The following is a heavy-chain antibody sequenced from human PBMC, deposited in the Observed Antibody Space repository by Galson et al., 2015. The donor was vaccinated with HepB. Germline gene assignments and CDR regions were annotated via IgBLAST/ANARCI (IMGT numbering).Heavy chain of an antibody. D-gene: IGHD4-17*01. CDR1: EYTFTGYF. Sequence: SVKVSCKASEYTFTGYFIHWVRQAPGQGLEWMGWLNPKSGSTMYAQHIRGRVTMTRDTSISTAYMELSGLTSDDTAVYYCAKKEATVTLYYYYDGVDVWGQGTRVTVSS. J-gene: IGHJ6*02. CDR3: AKKEATVTLYYYYDGVDV. CDR2: LNPKSGST. V-gene: IGHV1-2*02.